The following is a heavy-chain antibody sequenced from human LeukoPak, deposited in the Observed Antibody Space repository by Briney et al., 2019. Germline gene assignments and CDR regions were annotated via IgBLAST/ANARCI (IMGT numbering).Heavy chain of an antibody. D-gene: IGHD6-13*01. Sequence: SETLSLTCAVYGGSFSGYYWSWIRQPPGKGLEWIGEINHSGSTNYNPSLKSRVTISVDTSKNQFSLKLSSVTAADTAVYYCAIGYSSSLNWFDPWGQGTLVTVSS. J-gene: IGHJ5*02. V-gene: IGHV4-34*01. CDR2: INHSGST. CDR3: AIGYSSSLNWFDP. CDR1: GGSFSGYY.